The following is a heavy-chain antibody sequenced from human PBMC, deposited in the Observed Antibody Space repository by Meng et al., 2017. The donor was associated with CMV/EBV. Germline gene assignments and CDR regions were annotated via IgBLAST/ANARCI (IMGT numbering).Heavy chain of an antibody. J-gene: IGHJ6*02. Sequence: GESLKISCAASGFTFSSYAMSWVRQAPGKGLEWVSAISGSGGSTYYADSVKGRFTISRDNSKNTLYLQMNSLRAEDTAVYYCAKDHLRRNYDFWSGYYPRPTYYYYGMDVWGQGTTVTVSS. CDR2: ISGSGGST. V-gene: IGHV3-23*01. D-gene: IGHD3-3*01. CDR3: AKDHLRRNYDFWSGYYPRPTYYYYGMDV. CDR1: GFTFSSYA.